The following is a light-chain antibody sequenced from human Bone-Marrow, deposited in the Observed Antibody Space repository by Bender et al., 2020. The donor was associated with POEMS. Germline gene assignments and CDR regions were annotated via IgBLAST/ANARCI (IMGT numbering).Light chain of an antibody. J-gene: IGLJ3*02. CDR3: QVWDSNSDSPV. Sequence: SSVLTQPPSVSVAPGTTATITCGGDNTGGKGVHWYQQRPGQAPVMVIYYYSDRPSEIPERFSGSNSGNTATLTISRVEAGDEADYYCQVWDSNSDSPVFGGGTKLTVL. CDR2: YYS. CDR1: NTGGKG. V-gene: IGLV3-21*04.